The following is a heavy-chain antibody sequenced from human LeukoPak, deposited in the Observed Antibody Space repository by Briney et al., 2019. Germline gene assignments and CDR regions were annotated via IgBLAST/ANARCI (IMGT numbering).Heavy chain of an antibody. CDR2: IYHSGST. Sequence: PSETLSLTCAVSGGSISSGGYSWSWIRQPPGKGLEWIGYIYHSGSTYYNPSLKSRVTISVDKSKNQFSLKLSSVTAADTAVYYCARLVDTAMVDAFDIWGQGTMVTVSS. CDR3: ARLVDTAMVDAFDI. V-gene: IGHV4-30-2*01. J-gene: IGHJ3*02. D-gene: IGHD5-18*01. CDR1: GGSISSGGYS.